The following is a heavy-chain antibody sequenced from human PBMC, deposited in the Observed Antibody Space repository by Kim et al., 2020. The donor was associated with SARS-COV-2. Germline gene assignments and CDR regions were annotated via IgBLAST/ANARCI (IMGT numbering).Heavy chain of an antibody. CDR1: GFTFSSYA. J-gene: IGHJ4*02. CDR3: AREVHYYDSSGYLGW. V-gene: IGHV3-23*01. CDR2: ISGSGGST. D-gene: IGHD3-22*01. Sequence: GGSLRLSCAASGFTFSSYAMSWVRQAPGKGLEWVSAISGSGGSTYYADSVKGRFTISRDNSKNTLYLQMNSLRAEDMAVYYCAREVHYYDSSGYLGWWGQGTLVTVSS.